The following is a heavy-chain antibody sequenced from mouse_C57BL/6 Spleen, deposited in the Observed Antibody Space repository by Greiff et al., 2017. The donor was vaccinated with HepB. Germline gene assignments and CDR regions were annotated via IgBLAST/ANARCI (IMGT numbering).Heavy chain of an antibody. Sequence: EVQLQQSGPVLVKPGASVKMSCKASGYTFTDYYMNWVKQSHGKSLEWIGVINTYNGGTSYNKKFKGKATVTVDKSSSTSYMELNSHTSEDSEVYDCARDTTGVVDDGGQGTTLTVSS. J-gene: IGHJ2*01. CDR2: INTYNGGT. CDR1: GYTFTDYY. D-gene: IGHD1-1*01. V-gene: IGHV1-19*01. CDR3: ARDTTGVVDD.